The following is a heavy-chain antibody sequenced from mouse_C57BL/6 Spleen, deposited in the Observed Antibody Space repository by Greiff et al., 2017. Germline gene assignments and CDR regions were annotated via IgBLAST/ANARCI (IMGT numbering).Heavy chain of an antibody. V-gene: IGHV5-4*01. J-gene: IGHJ3*01. CDR3: ARDSYGSSFAWFAY. CDR1: GFTFSSYA. Sequence: EVKLVESGGGLVKPGGSLKLSCAASGFTFSSYAMSWVRQTPEKRLEWVATISDGGSYTYYPDNVKGRFTISRDNAKNNLYLQMSHLKSEDTAMYYCARDSYGSSFAWFAYWGQGTLVTVSA. D-gene: IGHD1-1*01. CDR2: ISDGGSYT.